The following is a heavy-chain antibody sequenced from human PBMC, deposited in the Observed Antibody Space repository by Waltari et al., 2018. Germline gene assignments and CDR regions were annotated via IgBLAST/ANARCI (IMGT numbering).Heavy chain of an antibody. D-gene: IGHD1-1*01. Sequence: QMHLIQSAAEVKRTGSSVKVYCRASGYVFHFRCLPWVRQAPGQALEWMGWMTPYNGNTKYAQTFQDRVTFTRDGSLTMYLELRSLRSEDTAVYYCARSPLDSSGTTFESWGQGTKITVSS. J-gene: IGHJ4*02. CDR1: GYVFHFRC. V-gene: IGHV1-45*02. CDR2: MTPYNGNT. CDR3: ARSPLDSSGTTFES.